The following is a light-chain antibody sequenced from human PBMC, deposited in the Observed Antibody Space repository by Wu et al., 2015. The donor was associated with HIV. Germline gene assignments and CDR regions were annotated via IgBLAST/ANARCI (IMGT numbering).Light chain of an antibody. J-gene: IGKJ5*01. CDR2: DAS. CDR3: QQYGSSPSIT. CDR1: QTIRGNY. Sequence: EIVLTQSPGTLSLSPGERATLSCRAGQTIRGNYLGWYQQRPGQAPRLLFYDASHRAPGIPDRFSGSGSGTDFTLTISRLGPEDFAVYYCQQYGSSPSITFGQGTRLDI. V-gene: IGKV3-20*01.